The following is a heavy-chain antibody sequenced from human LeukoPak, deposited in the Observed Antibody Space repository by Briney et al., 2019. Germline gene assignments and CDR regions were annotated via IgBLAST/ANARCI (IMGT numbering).Heavy chain of an antibody. CDR3: ARHCCSAPSKRVFDI. CDR2: ISYSGNT. CDR1: GGSIISSDYH. Sequence: SETLSLTCTVSGGSIISSDYHWGWVRQPPGKGLEWIGTISYSGNTDYNPSLRSRVTISVDTSNNQFSLRLGSVTAADTAVYHCARHCCSAPSKRVFDIWGQGTLVTVSS. V-gene: IGHV4-39*01. J-gene: IGHJ4*02. D-gene: IGHD2-15*01.